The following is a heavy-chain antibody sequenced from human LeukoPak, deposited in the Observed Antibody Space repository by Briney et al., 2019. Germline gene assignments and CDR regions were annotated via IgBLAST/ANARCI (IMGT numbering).Heavy chain of an antibody. CDR3: ARHNRGYPRGIVGTNDAFDI. CDR2: IYHSGST. V-gene: IGHV4-30-2*01. D-gene: IGHD1-26*01. Sequence: SQTLSLTCTVSGGSISSGGYYWSWIRQPPGKGLEWIGYIYHSGSTNYNPSLKSRVTISVDTSKNQFSLKLSSVTAADTAVYYCARHNRGYPRGIVGTNDAFDIWGQGTMVTVSS. CDR1: GGSISSGGYY. J-gene: IGHJ3*02.